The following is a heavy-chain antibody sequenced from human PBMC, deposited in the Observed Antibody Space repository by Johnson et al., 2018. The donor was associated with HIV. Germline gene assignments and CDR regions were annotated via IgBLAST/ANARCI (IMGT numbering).Heavy chain of an antibody. CDR3: AKDRFRVGTTMAESGAFDI. Sequence: VQLVESGGGLVQPGRSLILSCAASGFTFDDHAMHCVRQAPGKGLEWVSGIIWNSGSIAYADSVKGRFTISRDNAKNSLYLQMNSLRAEDTALYYCAKDRFRVGTTMAESGAFDIWGQGTMVTVSS. CDR2: IIWNSGSI. D-gene: IGHD5-18*01. J-gene: IGHJ3*02. V-gene: IGHV3-9*01. CDR1: GFTFDDHA.